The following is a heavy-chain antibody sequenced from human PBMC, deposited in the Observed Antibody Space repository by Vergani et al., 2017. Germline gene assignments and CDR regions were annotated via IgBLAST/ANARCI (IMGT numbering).Heavy chain of an antibody. J-gene: IGHJ6*03. V-gene: IGHV3-7*01. CDR2: IKQDGSEK. D-gene: IGHD3-16*01. Sequence: EVQLVESGGGLVQPGGSLRLSCAASGFTFSSYWMSWVRQAPGKGLEWVANIKQDGSEKYYVDSVKGRFTISRDNAKNSLYLQMNSLRAEDTAVYYCARDLRGSYYYYYMVVWGKGTTVTVSS. CDR3: ARDLRGSYYYYYMVV. CDR1: GFTFSSYW.